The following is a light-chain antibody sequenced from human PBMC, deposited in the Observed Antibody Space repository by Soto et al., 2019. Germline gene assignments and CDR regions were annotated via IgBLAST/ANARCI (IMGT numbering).Light chain of an antibody. V-gene: IGLV2-14*01. CDR3: SSYSSSGTLFV. CDR1: SSDIGAYDY. J-gene: IGLJ1*01. CDR2: EVN. Sequence: QSALTQPASLSGSPGQSITISCTGTSSDIGAYDYVSWFQQHPGKAPKLMISEVNNRPSGVSNRFSGSKSGNTAYLTISGLQAEDEADYHCSSYSSSGTLFVFGTGTKVTVL.